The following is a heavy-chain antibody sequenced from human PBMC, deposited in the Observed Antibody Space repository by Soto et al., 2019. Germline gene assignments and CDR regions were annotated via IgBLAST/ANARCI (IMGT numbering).Heavy chain of an antibody. Sequence: DVQLLESGGGLVQPGGSLRLSCAASGFTFRSYAMSWVRQAPGTGLEWVSGISGSGISTHYADSVKGRFTVSRDNSMNTLYLQMNSLRAEDTAVYNCAKEPVGPDWYFDLWGRGTLVTVSS. CDR1: GFTFRSYA. J-gene: IGHJ2*01. CDR3: AKEPVGPDWYFDL. V-gene: IGHV3-23*01. CDR2: ISGSGIST.